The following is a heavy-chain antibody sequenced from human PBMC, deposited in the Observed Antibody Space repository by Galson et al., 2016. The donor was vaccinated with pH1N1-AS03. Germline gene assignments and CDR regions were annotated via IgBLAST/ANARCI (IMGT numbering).Heavy chain of an antibody. CDR2: VNPRNGMT. D-gene: IGHD3-10*01. CDR3: AKGVGFGDSPPRAHRSSP. J-gene: IGHJ5*02. Sequence: SVKVSCKASGYIFSGFDINWVREAPGQGLQWVAYVNPRNGMTGSADRFQGRITITRDPSINTAYMEVTRLTSEDTAIYYCAKGVGFGDSPPRAHRSSPWR. V-gene: IGHV1-8*01. CDR1: GYIFSGFD.